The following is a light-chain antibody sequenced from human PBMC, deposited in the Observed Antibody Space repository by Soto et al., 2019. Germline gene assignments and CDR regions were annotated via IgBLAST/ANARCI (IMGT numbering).Light chain of an antibody. V-gene: IGKV3D-15*01. CDR3: QQFRNWPWT. CDR2: GAS. J-gene: IGKJ1*01. CDR1: QSVSSN. Sequence: EIVMTQSPATLSVSPGERATLSCRASQSVSSNLAWYQQKPGQAPRLLIHGASTRATGVPARISGSGSGTEFTLTISSLQSEDFAVYYCQQFRNWPWTFGQGTKVDIK.